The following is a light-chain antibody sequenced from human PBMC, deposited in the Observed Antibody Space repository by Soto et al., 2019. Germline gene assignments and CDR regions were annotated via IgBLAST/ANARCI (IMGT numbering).Light chain of an antibody. J-gene: IGLJ2*01. CDR3: AARDTSVVGAKA. CDR2: RNN. Sequence: QSVLTQPPSASGTPGQRVTISCSGSNSNIGSKYVYWYQQLPGTAPKPLLYRNNQRPSGIPDRFSASNSGTSTSLPISGLRSEEEQHYYCAARDTSVVGAKAFGGGTKLTVL. V-gene: IGLV1-47*01. CDR1: NSNIGSKY.